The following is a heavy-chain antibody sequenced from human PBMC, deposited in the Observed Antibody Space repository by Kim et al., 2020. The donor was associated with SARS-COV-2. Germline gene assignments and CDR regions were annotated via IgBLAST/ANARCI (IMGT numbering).Heavy chain of an antibody. CDR3: ARQVDYYDT. CDR2: FYPGDSET. J-gene: IGHJ5*02. CDR1: GYKFTSSW. Sequence: GESLKISCQGSGYKFTSSWIAWVRQTPAKGLEWMAIFYPGDSETRYSPSFQGRVTISADKSNNTAYLQWSSLKASDAAMYYCARQVDYYDTWGQGTLVTVSS. V-gene: IGHV5-51*01. D-gene: IGHD3-10*01.